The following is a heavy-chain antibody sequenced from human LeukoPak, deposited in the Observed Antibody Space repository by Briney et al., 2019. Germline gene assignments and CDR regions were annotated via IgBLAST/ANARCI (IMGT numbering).Heavy chain of an antibody. J-gene: IGHJ4*02. Sequence: ASVKVSCKASGYTFTDYHLHLVRQAPGQGLEWMGWINPTSGATNYPPRFQGRVTMTRDTSISTAYMDLTRLTSDDTAVYYCARDQRSSYTYYFEDWGQGTLVTVSS. D-gene: IGHD3-16*01. CDR2: INPTSGAT. CDR1: GYTFTDYH. CDR3: ARDQRSSYTYYFED. V-gene: IGHV1-2*02.